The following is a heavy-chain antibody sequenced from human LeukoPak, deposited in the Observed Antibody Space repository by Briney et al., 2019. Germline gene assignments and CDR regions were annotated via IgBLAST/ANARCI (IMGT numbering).Heavy chain of an antibody. Sequence: GESLKISCKGSGYSFTSYWIGWVRQMPGKGLEWMGIIYPGDSDTRYSPSFQGQVTISADKSVSTSYLQWSSLKASDTAMYYCTRQGGSYYYYFDPWGQGTLVTVSS. CDR2: IYPGDSDT. J-gene: IGHJ5*02. V-gene: IGHV5-51*01. CDR3: TRQGGSYYYYFDP. D-gene: IGHD1-26*01. CDR1: GYSFTSYW.